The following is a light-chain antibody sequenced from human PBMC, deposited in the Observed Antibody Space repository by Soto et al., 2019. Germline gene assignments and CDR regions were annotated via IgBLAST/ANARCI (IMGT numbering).Light chain of an antibody. Sequence: EIVMTQSPATLSVSPGERATLSCRASQSISSNLAWYQQKPGQAPRLLIYGPSTRATGIPARFSGSGSGTEFTLTISSLQSEDFAVYYCQQYGSSPRNTFGGGTKVEIK. CDR1: QSISSN. CDR3: QQYGSSPRNT. CDR2: GPS. V-gene: IGKV3-15*01. J-gene: IGKJ4*01.